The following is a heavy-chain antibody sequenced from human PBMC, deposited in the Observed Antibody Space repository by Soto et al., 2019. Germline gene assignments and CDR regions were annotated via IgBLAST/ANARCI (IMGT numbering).Heavy chain of an antibody. CDR3: ARSSSGSYFDY. Sequence: SETLSLTCAVSGGSMSSGGYSWSWIRQPPGKGLEWIGYMYHSGSTYYNPSLKSRVTISVDTSKNQFSLKLSSVTAADTAVYYCARSSSGSYFDYWGQGTLVTVSS. CDR1: GGSMSSGGYS. CDR2: MYHSGST. J-gene: IGHJ4*02. D-gene: IGHD1-26*01. V-gene: IGHV4-30-2*01.